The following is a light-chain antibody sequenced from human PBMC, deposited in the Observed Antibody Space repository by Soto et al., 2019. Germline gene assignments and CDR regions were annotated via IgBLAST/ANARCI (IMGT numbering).Light chain of an antibody. V-gene: IGKV1-39*01. CDR2: ATS. CDR1: QSISNY. J-gene: IGKJ1*01. CDR3: QQSYSPRWT. Sequence: DIQMTPSPSSLSASVGDRVSITCRASQSISNYLNWYQQQPGKAPKFLIHATSSLQSGVPSRFSGSGSGTNFTLTISSLQPEDFATYYCQQSYSPRWTFGQGTKVEIK.